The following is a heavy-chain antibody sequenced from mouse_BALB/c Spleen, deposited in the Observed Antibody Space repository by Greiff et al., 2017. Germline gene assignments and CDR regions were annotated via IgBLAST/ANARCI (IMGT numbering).Heavy chain of an antibody. Sequence: EVKLMESGGGLVKPGGSLKLSCAASGFTFRSYAMSWVRQTPEKRLEWVASISSGGSTYYPDSVKGRFTISRDNARNILYLQMSSLRSEDTAMYYCARGPTTVVAMDYWGQGTSVTVSS. CDR3: ARGPTTVVAMDY. V-gene: IGHV5-6-5*01. J-gene: IGHJ4*01. CDR1: GFTFRSYA. D-gene: IGHD1-1*01. CDR2: ISSGGST.